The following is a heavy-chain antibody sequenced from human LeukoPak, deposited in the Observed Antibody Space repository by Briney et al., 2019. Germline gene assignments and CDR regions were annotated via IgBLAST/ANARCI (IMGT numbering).Heavy chain of an antibody. CDR1: GGTFSSYA. D-gene: IGHD3-9*01. V-gene: IGHV1-69*06. Sequence: SVKVSCKASGGTFSSYAISWVRQAPGQGLEWMGGIIPIFGTANYAQKFQGRVTITADKSTSTAYMELSSLRSEDTAVYYCAKGGGFDWLNYYYMDVWGKGTTVIISS. J-gene: IGHJ6*03. CDR3: AKGGGFDWLNYYYMDV. CDR2: IIPIFGTA.